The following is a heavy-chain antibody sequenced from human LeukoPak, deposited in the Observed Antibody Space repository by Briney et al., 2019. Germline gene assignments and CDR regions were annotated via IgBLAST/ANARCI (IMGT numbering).Heavy chain of an antibody. D-gene: IGHD6-19*01. Sequence: GGSLRLSCAASGFTFSSYAMSWVRQAPGKGLEWVSAISGSGGSTYYADSVKGRFTISRDNSKNTLYLQMNSLRAEDTAVYYCAREKYSSGWYFTAAFDIWGQGTMVTVSS. J-gene: IGHJ3*02. V-gene: IGHV3-23*01. CDR1: GFTFSSYA. CDR3: AREKYSSGWYFTAAFDI. CDR2: ISGSGGST.